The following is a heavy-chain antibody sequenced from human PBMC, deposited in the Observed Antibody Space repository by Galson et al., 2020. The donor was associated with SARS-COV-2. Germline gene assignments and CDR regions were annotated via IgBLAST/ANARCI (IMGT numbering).Heavy chain of an antibody. CDR2: ISYDGSNK. CDR1: GFTFSSYA. CDR3: ARVDRVVTTFSFYYYGMDV. J-gene: IGHJ6*02. V-gene: IGHV3-30*04. Sequence: GGSLRLSCAASGFTFSSYAMHWVRQAPGKGLEWVAVISYDGSNKYYADSVKGRFTISRDNSKNTLYLQMNSLRAEDTAVYYCARVDRVVTTFSFYYYGMDVWGQGITVTVSS. D-gene: IGHD2-21*02.